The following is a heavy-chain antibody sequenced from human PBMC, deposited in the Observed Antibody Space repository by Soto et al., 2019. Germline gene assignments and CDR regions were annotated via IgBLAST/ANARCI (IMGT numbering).Heavy chain of an antibody. J-gene: IGHJ4*02. D-gene: IGHD3-22*01. CDR2: SIPILGIA. CDR1: GGTFSSYT. CDR3: ARYDSSGYYYVS. Sequence: QVQLVQSVAEVKKPGSAVKVSCKASGGTFSSYTISWVRQAHGQGLEWMGRSIPILGIANYAQKFQGRVTITADKSTSTAYMEGSSQRSEDRDVYYCARYDSSGYYYVSWGQGTLVNVAS. V-gene: IGHV1-69*02.